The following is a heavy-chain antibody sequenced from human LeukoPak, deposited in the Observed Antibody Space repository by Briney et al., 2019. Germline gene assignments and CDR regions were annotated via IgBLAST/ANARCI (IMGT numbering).Heavy chain of an antibody. Sequence: GGSLRLSCAASGFTFSSYWMHWVRQAPGKGLVWVSRINGDGSRTTYADSVKGRYTISRDNAKNTLYLQMNSLRAEDTAVYYCARGFDWDTTMGYRGQGTLVTVSS. CDR1: GFTFSSYW. V-gene: IGHV3-74*01. CDR3: ARGFDWDTTMGY. CDR2: INGDGSRT. J-gene: IGHJ4*02. D-gene: IGHD3-9*01.